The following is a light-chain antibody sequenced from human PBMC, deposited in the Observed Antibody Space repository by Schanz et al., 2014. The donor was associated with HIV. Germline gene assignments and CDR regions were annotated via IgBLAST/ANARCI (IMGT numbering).Light chain of an antibody. CDR2: DVN. Sequence: QSALTQPASVSGSPGQSISISCTGTSSDVGGYDYVSWYQQDHGKAPKLILFDVNNRPSGVSNRFSGSKSGNMASLTISGLQVGDEADYYCSSYTSSSTLEFGGGTKLTVL. V-gene: IGLV2-14*03. J-gene: IGLJ2*01. CDR3: SSYTSSSTLE. CDR1: SSDVGGYDY.